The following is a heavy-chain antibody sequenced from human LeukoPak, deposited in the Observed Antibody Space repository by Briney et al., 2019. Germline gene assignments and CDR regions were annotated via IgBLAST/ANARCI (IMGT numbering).Heavy chain of an antibody. CDR2: INHSGST. D-gene: IGHD5-24*01. V-gene: IGHV4-34*01. CDR1: GGSFSGYY. CDR3: ARYGKSKRVSPDCYITS. Sequence: PSETLSLTCAVYGGSFSGYYWSWIRQPPGKGLEWIGEINHSGSTNYNPSLKSRVTISVDTSKNQFSLKLSSVTAADTPVYYCARYGKSKRVSPDCYITSWGQGTLVTFSS. J-gene: IGHJ4*02.